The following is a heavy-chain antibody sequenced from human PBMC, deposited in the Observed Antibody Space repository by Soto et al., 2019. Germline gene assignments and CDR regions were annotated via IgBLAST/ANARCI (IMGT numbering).Heavy chain of an antibody. CDR1: GGSISSYY. D-gene: IGHD1-26*01. CDR3: VRVSDGSYGFKRFDP. J-gene: IGHJ5*02. Sequence: SETLSLTCTVSGGSISSYYWSWIRQPPGKGLEWIGEINHSGSTNYNPSLKSRVTISIDTSKNQFSLKLNSVTAADTAVYYCVRVSDGSYGFKRFDPWGQGTLVTVSS. CDR2: INHSGST. V-gene: IGHV4-34*01.